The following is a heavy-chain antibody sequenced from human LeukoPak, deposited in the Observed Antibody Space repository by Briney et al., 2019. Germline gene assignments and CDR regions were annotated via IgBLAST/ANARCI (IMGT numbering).Heavy chain of an antibody. D-gene: IGHD5-12*01. CDR2: ISSNGGST. J-gene: IGHJ4*02. CDR1: GFTFSNYA. V-gene: IGHV3-64*01. CDR3: ARAWIYSGYVHFDY. Sequence: GGSLRLSCAASGFTFSNYAMHWVRQAPGKGLEYVSAISSNGGSTYYANSVKGRFTISRDNSKNTLYLQMGSLRAEDMAVYYCARAWIYSGYVHFDYWGQGTLVTASS.